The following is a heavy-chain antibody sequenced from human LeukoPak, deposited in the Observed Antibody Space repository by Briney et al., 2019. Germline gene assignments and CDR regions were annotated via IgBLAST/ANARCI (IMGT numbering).Heavy chain of an antibody. D-gene: IGHD5-18*01. Sequence: SETLSLTCTVSGGSISSYYWSWIRQPPGKGLEWIGYIYYSGSTNYNPSLKGRVTISVDTSKNQFSLKLSSVTAADTAVYYCARGAAMALTLSYWGQGTLVTVSS. J-gene: IGHJ4*02. V-gene: IGHV4-59*08. CDR3: ARGAAMALTLSY. CDR1: GGSISSYY. CDR2: IYYSGST.